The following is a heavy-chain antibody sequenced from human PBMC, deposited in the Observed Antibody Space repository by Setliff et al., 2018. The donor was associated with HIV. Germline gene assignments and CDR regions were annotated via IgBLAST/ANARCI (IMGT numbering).Heavy chain of an antibody. CDR1: GGSFGGYY. CDR2: INHHKHT. V-gene: IGHV4-34*01. J-gene: IGHJ4*02. Sequence: SETLSLTCVVYGGSFGGYYWSWIRQPPGKGLEWIGEINHHKHTNYNPSLKSRVTISVDTSKREFSLSLTSLTAADTAMYYCARGVGSYFDYWGQGTQVTVSS. CDR3: ARGVGSYFDY. D-gene: IGHD1-26*01.